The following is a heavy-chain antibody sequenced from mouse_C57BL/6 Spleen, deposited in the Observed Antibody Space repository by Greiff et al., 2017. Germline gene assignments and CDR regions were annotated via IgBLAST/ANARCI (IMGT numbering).Heavy chain of an antibody. V-gene: IGHV1-80*01. Sequence: QVQLQQSGAELVKPGASVKISCKASGYAFSSYWMNWVQQRPGKGLEWIGQIYPGDGDTNYNGKFKGKATLTADKSSSTAYMQLSSLTSEDAAVYFCARWSYWYFDVWGTGTTVTVSS. CDR3: ARWSYWYFDV. J-gene: IGHJ1*03. CDR2: IYPGDGDT. CDR1: GYAFSSYW.